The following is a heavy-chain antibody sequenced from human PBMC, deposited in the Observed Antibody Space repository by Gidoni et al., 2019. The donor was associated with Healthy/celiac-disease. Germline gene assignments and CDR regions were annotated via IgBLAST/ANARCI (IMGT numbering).Heavy chain of an antibody. J-gene: IGHJ4*02. D-gene: IGHD1-26*01. CDR1: GFTFSSYA. CDR2: ISGSGGST. Sequence: EVQLLESGGGLVQPGGSLRLSCAASGFTFSSYAMSWVRQAPGKGLEWVSAISGSGGSTYYADPVKGRFTISRDNSKNTLYLQMNSLRAEDTAVYYCANPTPPWEQPGGGYWGQGTLVTVSS. CDR3: ANPTPPWEQPGGGY. V-gene: IGHV3-23*01.